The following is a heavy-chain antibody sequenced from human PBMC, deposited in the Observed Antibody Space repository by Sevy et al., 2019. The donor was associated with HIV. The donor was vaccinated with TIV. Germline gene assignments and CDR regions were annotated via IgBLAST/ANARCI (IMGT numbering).Heavy chain of an antibody. D-gene: IGHD1-26*01. J-gene: IGHJ4*02. Sequence: GGSLRLSCAASGFTFSSYWMTWVRQAPGKGLEWVANINQDGSEKYYVDSVKGRFTISRDNAKNSLFMQMNSLRVEDTAMYYCARALGTVGATTDYWGQGTLVTVSS. CDR1: GFTFSSYW. CDR2: INQDGSEK. CDR3: ARALGTVGATTDY. V-gene: IGHV3-7*01.